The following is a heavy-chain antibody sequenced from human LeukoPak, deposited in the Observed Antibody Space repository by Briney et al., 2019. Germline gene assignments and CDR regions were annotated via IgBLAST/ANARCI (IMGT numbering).Heavy chain of an antibody. CDR1: GFTFSSYS. V-gene: IGHV3-21*01. CDR3: ARVTADSGSYYDPSPGPFDY. CDR2: SSSSSSYI. J-gene: IGHJ4*02. D-gene: IGHD1-26*01. Sequence: GGSLRLSCAASGFTFSSYSMNWVRQAPGKGLEWVSSSSSSSSYIYYADSVKGRFTISRDNAKNSLYLQMNSLRAEDTAVYYCARVTADSGSYYDPSPGPFDYWGQGTLVTVSS.